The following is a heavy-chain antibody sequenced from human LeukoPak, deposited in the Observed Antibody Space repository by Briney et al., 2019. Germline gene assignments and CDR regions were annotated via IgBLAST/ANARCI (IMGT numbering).Heavy chain of an antibody. J-gene: IGHJ4*02. CDR3: QRRDGSGYYGY. V-gene: IGHV4-59*01. CDR2: IYYSGST. D-gene: IGHD3-22*01. CDR1: GGSISSYY. Sequence: PSETLSLTCTVSGGSISSYYWSWIRQPPGKGLEWIGYIYYSGSTNYNPSLKSRVTISVDTSKNQFSLKLSSVTAADTAVYYCQRRDGSGYYGYWGQGTLVTVSS.